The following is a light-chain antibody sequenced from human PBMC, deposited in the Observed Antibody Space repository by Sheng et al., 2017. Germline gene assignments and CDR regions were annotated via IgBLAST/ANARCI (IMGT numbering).Light chain of an antibody. CDR1: QNISSW. CDR2: KAS. J-gene: IGKJ4*01. CDR3: QQYNAYPLT. V-gene: IGKV1-5*03. Sequence: DIQMTQSPSTLSASVGDRIIITCRARQNISSWLAWYQQKPGKAPNLLIYKASNLESGVPSRFSGSGSGTEFTLTISSLQPDDFATYFCQQYNAYPLTFGGGTKVEIK.